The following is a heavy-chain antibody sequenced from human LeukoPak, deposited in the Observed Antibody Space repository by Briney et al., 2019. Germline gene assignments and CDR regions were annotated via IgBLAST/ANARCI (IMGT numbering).Heavy chain of an antibody. V-gene: IGHV3-23*01. CDR3: AKRGVVIRVILVGFHKEAYYFDS. Sequence: GGSLRLSCAVSGLTLSNYGMSWVRQAPGKGLEWVAGISESGGRTNYADSGKGRFTISRDNPKNTLYLQMNSLRAEDTAVYFCAKRGVVIRVILVGFHKEAYYFDSWGQGALVTVSA. CDR2: ISESGGRT. J-gene: IGHJ4*02. D-gene: IGHD3-22*01. CDR1: GLTLSNYG.